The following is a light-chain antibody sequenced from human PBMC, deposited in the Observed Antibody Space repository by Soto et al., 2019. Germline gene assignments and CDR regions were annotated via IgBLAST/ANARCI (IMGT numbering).Light chain of an antibody. J-gene: IGKJ1*01. CDR2: KAS. V-gene: IGKV1-5*03. CDR3: QQYNTYPWT. Sequence: DIQMTQSPSTLSASVGDRVTIPCRASQGIGSWLAWYQQKPGKAPRLLIYKASDLQSGVPSRFSGSGSGTEFTLTISSLQPDDFATYYCQQYNTYPWTFGQGTKVEIK. CDR1: QGIGSW.